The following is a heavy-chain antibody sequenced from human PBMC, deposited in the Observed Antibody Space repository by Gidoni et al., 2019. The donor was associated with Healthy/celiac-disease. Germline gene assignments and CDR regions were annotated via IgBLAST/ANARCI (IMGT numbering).Heavy chain of an antibody. D-gene: IGHD2-2*01. CDR2: ISYDGSNK. J-gene: IGHJ6*04. CDR3: AKDAVVVPAARYYYYGMDV. V-gene: IGHV3-30*18. CDR1: GLTFSSYG. Sequence: QVQLVESGGGVVQPGRSLRLSCAASGLTFSSYGMHWVRQAPGKGLEWVAVISYDGSNKYYADSVKGRFTISRDNSKNTLYLQMNSLRAEDTAVYYCAKDAVVVPAARYYYYGMDVWGKGTTVTVSS.